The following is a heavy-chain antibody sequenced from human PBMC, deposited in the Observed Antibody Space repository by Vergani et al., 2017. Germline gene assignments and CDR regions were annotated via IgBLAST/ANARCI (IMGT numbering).Heavy chain of an antibody. CDR2: ISSSSSYI. Sequence: EVQLVESGGGLVKPGGSLRLSCAASGFTFSSYSMNWVRQAPGKGLEWVSSISSSSSYIYYADSVKGRFTISRDNAKNSLYLQMNSLRAEDTAVYYCARAEDSGYDPPANFDYWGQGTLDTVSS. D-gene: IGHD5-12*01. CDR1: GFTFSSYS. CDR3: ARAEDSGYDPPANFDY. J-gene: IGHJ4*02. V-gene: IGHV3-21*01.